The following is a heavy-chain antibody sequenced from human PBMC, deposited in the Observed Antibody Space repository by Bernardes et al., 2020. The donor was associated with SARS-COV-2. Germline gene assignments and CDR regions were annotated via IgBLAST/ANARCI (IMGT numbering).Heavy chain of an antibody. CDR3: AKDRRGNWNYVGSFDY. D-gene: IGHD1-7*01. CDR1: GVTFRDYW. V-gene: IGHV3-74*01. CDR2: ISGDGTTT. J-gene: IGHJ4*02. Sequence: GGSLRLSCTASGVTFRDYWMHWVRQAPGEGLMWISRISGDGTTTNYADSVKGRFTISRDNSKNTLYLQMNSLRAEDTAVYYCAKDRRGNWNYVGSFDYCGQGTLVTVSS.